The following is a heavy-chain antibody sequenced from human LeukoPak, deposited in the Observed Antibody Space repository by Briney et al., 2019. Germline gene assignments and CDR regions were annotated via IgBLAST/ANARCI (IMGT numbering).Heavy chain of an antibody. CDR3: ATAYDSSGYYYGYYFDY. V-gene: IGHV4-30-2*01. D-gene: IGHD3-22*01. Sequence: SETLSLTCTVSGGSISSGGYYWSWIRQPPGKGLEWIGYIYHSGSTYYNPSLKSRVTISVDRSKNQFSLKLSSVTAADTAVYYCATAYDSSGYYYGYYFDYWGQGTLVTVSS. J-gene: IGHJ4*02. CDR2: IYHSGST. CDR1: GGSISSGGYY.